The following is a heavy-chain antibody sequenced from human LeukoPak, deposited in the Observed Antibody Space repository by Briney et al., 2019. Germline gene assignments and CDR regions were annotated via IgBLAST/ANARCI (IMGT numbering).Heavy chain of an antibody. D-gene: IGHD3-10*01. J-gene: IGHJ4*02. CDR1: GGTFGSYA. CDR3: ARGELGEFYYFDY. V-gene: IGHV1-69*06. Sequence: SVKVSCKASGGTFGSYAISWVRQAPGQGLEWMGGIIPIFGTANYAQKFQGRVTITADKSTSTAYMELSSLRSEDTAVYYCARGELGEFYYFDYWGQGTLVTVSS. CDR2: IIPIFGTA.